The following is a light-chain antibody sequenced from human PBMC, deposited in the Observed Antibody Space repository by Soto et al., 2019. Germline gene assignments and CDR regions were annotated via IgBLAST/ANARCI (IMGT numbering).Light chain of an antibody. CDR1: QSISSW. V-gene: IGKV1-5*01. J-gene: IGKJ2*01. CDR2: DAS. Sequence: DIQMTQSPSTLSASVGDRVTITCRASQSISSWLAWYQQKPGKAPKLLIYDASSLEGGVPSRFSGSGSGTEFTLTISSLQPDDFATYYCQQYNSYPYTFGQGTKVHIK. CDR3: QQYNSYPYT.